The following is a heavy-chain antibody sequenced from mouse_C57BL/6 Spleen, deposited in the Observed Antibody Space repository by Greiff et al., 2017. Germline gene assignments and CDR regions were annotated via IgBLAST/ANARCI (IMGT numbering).Heavy chain of an antibody. D-gene: IGHD3-2*02. V-gene: IGHV1-81*01. Sequence: QVQLQQSGAELARPGASVKLSCKASGYTFTSYGISWVKQRTGQGLEWIGEIYPRSGNTYYNEKFKGKATLTADKYSSTAYMELRSLTSEDSAVYVCARSGDSSGYWYFDVWGTGTTVTVSS. CDR3: ARSGDSSGYWYFDV. CDR2: IYPRSGNT. CDR1: GYTFTSYG. J-gene: IGHJ1*03.